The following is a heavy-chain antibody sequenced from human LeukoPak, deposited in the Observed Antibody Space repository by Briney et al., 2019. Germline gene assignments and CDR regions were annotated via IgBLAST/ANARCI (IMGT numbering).Heavy chain of an antibody. J-gene: IGHJ4*02. CDR2: INHSGST. CDR1: GGSFSGYY. Sequence: SETLSLTCAVYGGSFSGYYWNWIRQPPGKGLEWIGEINHSGSTNYNPPLKSRVTMSVDTSKNQISLKLNSVTAADTAVYYCARDLYGGLFDYWGQGTLVTVSS. V-gene: IGHV4-34*01. CDR3: ARDLYGGLFDY. D-gene: IGHD4/OR15-4a*01.